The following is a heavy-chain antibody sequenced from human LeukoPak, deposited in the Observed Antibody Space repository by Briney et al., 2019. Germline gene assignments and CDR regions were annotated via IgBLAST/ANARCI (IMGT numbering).Heavy chain of an antibody. CDR1: GDSVSSKNGA. J-gene: IGHJ5*01. V-gene: IGHV6-1*01. CDR2: TYYRSKWYD. Sequence: SQTLSLTCAISGDSVSSKNGAWNWIRQSPSRGLEWLGRTYYRSKWYDEYADSVKGRVTVSPDTSKNQFSLHVYSVTPEDTAVYYCTRDLGTSGWYTFDFWGQGTLVTVSS. CDR3: TRDLGTSGWYTFDF. D-gene: IGHD6-19*01.